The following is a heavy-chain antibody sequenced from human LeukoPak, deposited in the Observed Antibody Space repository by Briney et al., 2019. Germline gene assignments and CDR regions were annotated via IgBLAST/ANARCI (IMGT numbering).Heavy chain of an antibody. CDR3: ARDPGDYNHDWYFDL. J-gene: IGHJ2*01. V-gene: IGHV4-59*01. CDR2: IYYSGST. Sequence: KPSETLSLTCTVSGGSIRSYYWSWIRQPPGKGLEWIGYIYYSGSTNYNPSLKSRVTISVDTSKNQFSLKLSSVTAADTAVYYCARDPGDYNHDWYFDLWGRGTLVTVSS. D-gene: IGHD4-17*01. CDR1: GGSIRSYY.